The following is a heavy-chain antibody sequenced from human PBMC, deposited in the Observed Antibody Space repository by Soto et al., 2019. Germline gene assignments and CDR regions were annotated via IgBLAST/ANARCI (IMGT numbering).Heavy chain of an antibody. CDR3: EKLTLRYYAMDV. Sequence: GGSLRLSCAASGFTFSNYWMHWVRQVPGKGLVWVAHINNDGRSTTYADSVKGRFTISRDNAKNTLYLQMNSLRAEETAVYYCEKLTLRYYAMDVWGQGTTVTVSS. D-gene: IGHD3-16*01. J-gene: IGHJ6*02. CDR2: INNDGRST. CDR1: GFTFSNYW. V-gene: IGHV3-74*01.